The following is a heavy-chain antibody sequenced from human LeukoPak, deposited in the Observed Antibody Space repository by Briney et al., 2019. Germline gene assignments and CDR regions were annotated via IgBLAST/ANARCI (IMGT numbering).Heavy chain of an antibody. CDR1: GYTFTTYW. CDR2: IYPGDSDT. CDR3: ARHKSDSSRENFDY. V-gene: IGHV5-51*01. J-gene: IGHJ4*02. D-gene: IGHD6-6*01. Sequence: GESLKISCKGSGYTFTTYWIGWVRQMPGKGLEWMGIIYPGDSDTRYSPSFQGQVTISADKSISTAYLQWSSLKASDTAIYYCARHKSDSSRENFDYWGQGTLVTVSS.